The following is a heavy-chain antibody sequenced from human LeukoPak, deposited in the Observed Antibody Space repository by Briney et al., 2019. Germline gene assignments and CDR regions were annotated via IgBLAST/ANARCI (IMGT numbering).Heavy chain of an antibody. CDR2: ISAYNSDT. Sequence: GASVKDSCKASGYTFSNYHITWVRQAPGQGLEWLGWISAYNSDTNYAEKLPGRVTMTTDTSTGTAYMELRSLRSDDTAVYYYARHYYDSGGYNSAFDYWGQGTLVTVSS. V-gene: IGHV1-18*01. J-gene: IGHJ4*02. CDR3: ARHYYDSGGYNSAFDY. D-gene: IGHD3-22*01. CDR1: GYTFSNYH.